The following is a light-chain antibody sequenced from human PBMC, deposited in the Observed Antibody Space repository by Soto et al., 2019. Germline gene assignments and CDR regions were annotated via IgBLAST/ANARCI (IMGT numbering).Light chain of an antibody. CDR1: QGIGVR. CDR2: SAS. Sequence: IQMTQSPSSLSASIGDRVTITCRASQGIGVRLAWFQQKPGKAPQYLIQSASILQSGVPSRFSGSGSGTEFMLTINSLQPEDVAIYYCLQVNSFPRTFGQGTKVEIK. V-gene: IGKV1-12*01. CDR3: LQVNSFPRT. J-gene: IGKJ1*01.